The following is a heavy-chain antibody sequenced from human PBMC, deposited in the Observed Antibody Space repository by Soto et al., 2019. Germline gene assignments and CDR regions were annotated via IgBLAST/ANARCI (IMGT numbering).Heavy chain of an antibody. J-gene: IGHJ4*02. Sequence: EVQLLESGGGLGQPGGSLRLSCAASGFTFSSYAMSWVRQAPGKGLEWVSAISGSGGSTYYADSVKGRFTISRDNSKNTLYLQMNSLRAEHTAVYYCAKGGGVLLWFGELFTLDYWGQGTLVTVSS. CDR1: GFTFSSYA. D-gene: IGHD3-10*01. V-gene: IGHV3-23*01. CDR3: AKGGGVLLWFGELFTLDY. CDR2: ISGSGGST.